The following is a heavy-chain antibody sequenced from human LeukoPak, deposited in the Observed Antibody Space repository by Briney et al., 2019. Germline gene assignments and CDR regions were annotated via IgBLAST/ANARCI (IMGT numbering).Heavy chain of an antibody. CDR1: GFTFSSYA. CDR3: AKEDSWSYSAPDAFDI. CDR2: INWNSGSI. D-gene: IGHD1-26*01. J-gene: IGHJ3*02. Sequence: PGGSLRLSCAASGFTFSSYAMHWVRQAPGKGLEWVSGINWNSGSIGYADSVKGRFTISRDNAKNSLYLQMNSLRAEDTALYYCAKEDSWSYSAPDAFDIWGQGTMVSVSS. V-gene: IGHV3-9*01.